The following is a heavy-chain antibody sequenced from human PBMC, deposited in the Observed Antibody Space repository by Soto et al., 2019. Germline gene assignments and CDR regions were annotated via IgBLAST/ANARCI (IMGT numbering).Heavy chain of an antibody. Sequence: SVKDSCEASGGTFSSYAISWVRQAPGQGLEWMGGIIPIFGTANYAQKFQGRVTITADKSTSTAYMELSSLRSEDTAVYYCAAAFLEWLSPFDYWGQGTLVTVSS. J-gene: IGHJ4*02. CDR2: IIPIFGTA. CDR1: GGTFSSYA. D-gene: IGHD3-3*01. CDR3: AAAFLEWLSPFDY. V-gene: IGHV1-69*06.